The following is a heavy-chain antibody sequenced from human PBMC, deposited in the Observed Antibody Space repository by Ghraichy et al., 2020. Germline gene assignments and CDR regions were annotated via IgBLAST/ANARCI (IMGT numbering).Heavy chain of an antibody. CDR1: GFTFSTYN. CDR3: SRESTTLLADI. D-gene: IGHD1-14*01. V-gene: IGHV3-21*01. CDR2: IDTTGNYV. Sequence: WGSLRLSCAASGFTFSTYNFNWVRQAPGKGLEWVSSIDTTGNYVYYTGSVKGRFTISRDNAKNSLSLQMNGLRAEDTALYYCSRESTTLLADIWGQGTMVTVSS. J-gene: IGHJ3*02.